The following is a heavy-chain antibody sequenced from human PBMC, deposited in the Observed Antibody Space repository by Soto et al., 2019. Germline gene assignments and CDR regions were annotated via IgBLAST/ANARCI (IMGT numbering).Heavy chain of an antibody. V-gene: IGHV3-33*01. Sequence: QVQLVESGGGVVQPGRSLRLSCAASGFTFSNYGMHWVRQAPGKGLEWVAVIWYDGSNKYYGDSVKGRFTISRDNSKNTLYLQRNSLRGEDMAVYYCARDRDPMTTVTEIGCWGQGTLVTVSS. CDR3: ARDRDPMTTVTEIGC. J-gene: IGHJ4*02. CDR1: GFTFSNYG. CDR2: IWYDGSNK. D-gene: IGHD4-17*01.